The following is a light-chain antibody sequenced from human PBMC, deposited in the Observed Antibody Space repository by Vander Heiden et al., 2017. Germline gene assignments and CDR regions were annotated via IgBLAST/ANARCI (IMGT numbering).Light chain of an antibody. Sequence: DVHMTQPPSSLSASVGDRVTITCRASQSISSYLNWYQQKPGKAPKLLIYAASSSQSRVPSTFSGSGSGTDFTLTISILHPEAFATSSCHRSHSTRQTFGQGTKVEIK. J-gene: IGKJ1*01. CDR2: AAS. V-gene: IGKV1-39*01. CDR3: HRSHSTRQT. CDR1: QSISSY.